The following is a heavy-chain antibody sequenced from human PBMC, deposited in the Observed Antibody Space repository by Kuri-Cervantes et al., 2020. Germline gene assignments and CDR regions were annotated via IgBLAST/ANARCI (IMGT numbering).Heavy chain of an antibody. V-gene: IGHV4-59*01. CDR3: ASLAVAGIWADY. J-gene: IGHJ4*02. CDR1: GGSFSGYY. D-gene: IGHD6-19*01. Sequence: SETLSLTCAVYGGSFSGYYWSWIRQPPGKGLEWIGYIYYSGSTNYNPSLKSRVTISVDTSKNQFSLKLSSVTAADTAVYYCASLAVAGIWADYWGQGTLVTVSS. CDR2: IYYSGST.